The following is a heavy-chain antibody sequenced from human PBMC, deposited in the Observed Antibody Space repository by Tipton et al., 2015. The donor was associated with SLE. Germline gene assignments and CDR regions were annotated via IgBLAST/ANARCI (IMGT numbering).Heavy chain of an antibody. Sequence: TLSLTCTVSGGSISSSSYYWGWIRQPPGKGLEWIGSIYYSGSTYYNPSLKSRVTISVDTSKNQFSLKLSSVTAAGTAVYYCARDYYGSGFDAFDIWGQGTMVTVSS. V-gene: IGHV4-39*07. D-gene: IGHD3-10*01. CDR1: GGSISSSSYY. CDR3: ARDYYGSGFDAFDI. CDR2: IYYSGST. J-gene: IGHJ3*02.